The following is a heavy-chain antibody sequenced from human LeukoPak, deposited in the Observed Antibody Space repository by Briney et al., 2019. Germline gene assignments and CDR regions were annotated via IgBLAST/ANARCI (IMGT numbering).Heavy chain of an antibody. D-gene: IGHD6-13*01. CDR2: IYHSGST. CDR3: ARRSSSLDY. J-gene: IGHJ4*02. V-gene: IGHV4-38-2*02. Sequence: SETLSLTCTVSGYSISSGYYWGWIRQPPGKGLEWIGSIYHSGSTYYNPSLKSRVTISVDTSKNQFSLKLSSVTAADTAVYYCARRSSSLDYWGQGTLVTVSS. CDR1: GYSISSGYY.